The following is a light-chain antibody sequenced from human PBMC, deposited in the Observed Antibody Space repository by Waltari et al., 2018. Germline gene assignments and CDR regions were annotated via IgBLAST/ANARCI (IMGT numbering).Light chain of an antibody. CDR3: SSYTSSSTWV. V-gene: IGLV2-14*01. Sequence: QSALTQPASVSGSPGQSITISCPGTSSDVGSYNYVSWYQQHPGKAPKLMIYDVTKRPSGVSNRFSGSKSGNTASLTISGLQAEDEADYYCSSYTSSSTWVFGGGTKLTVL. J-gene: IGLJ3*02. CDR1: SSDVGSYNY. CDR2: DVT.